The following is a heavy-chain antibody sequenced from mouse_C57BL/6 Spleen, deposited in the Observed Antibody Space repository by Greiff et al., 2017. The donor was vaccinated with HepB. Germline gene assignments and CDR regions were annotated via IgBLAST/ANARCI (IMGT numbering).Heavy chain of an antibody. J-gene: IGHJ3*01. V-gene: IGHV1-15*01. CDR2: IDPETGGT. CDR1: GYTFTDYE. D-gene: IGHD2-3*01. Sequence: QVQLQQSGAELVRPGASVTLSCKASGYTFTDYEMHWVKQTPVHGLEWIGAIDPETGGTAYNQKFKGKATLTADKSSSTAYMELRSLTSEDSAVYYCSRKDGYLAYWGQGTLVTVSA. CDR3: SRKDGYLAY.